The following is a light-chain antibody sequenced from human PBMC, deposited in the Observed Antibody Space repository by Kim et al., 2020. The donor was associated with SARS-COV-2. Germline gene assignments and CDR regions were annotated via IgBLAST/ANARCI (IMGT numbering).Light chain of an antibody. CDR2: DVS. J-gene: IGLJ3*02. CDR3: SSYTSSSTLV. Sequence: GQSITISCTGTSGDVGGYNYVAWYQQHPGKAPKLMIYDVSNRPSGVSNRCSGSKSGNTASLTSSGLQAEDEADYYCSSYTSSSTLVFGGGTQLTVL. CDR1: SGDVGGYNY. V-gene: IGLV2-14*03.